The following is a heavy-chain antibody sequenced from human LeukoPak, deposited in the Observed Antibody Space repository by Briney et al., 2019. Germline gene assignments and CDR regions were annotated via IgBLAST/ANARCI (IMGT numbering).Heavy chain of an antibody. CDR3: ARDGPNQWIQLWTGVYYYYGMDV. CDR2: IKQDGSEK. V-gene: IGHV3-7*01. CDR1: GFTFSSYW. Sequence: GGSLRLSCAASGFTFSSYWMSWVRQAPGKGLEWVANIKQDGSEKYYVDSVKGRFTISRDNAKNSLYLQMNSLRAEDTAVYYCARDGPNQWIQLWTGVYYYYGMDVWGQGTTVTVPS. D-gene: IGHD5-18*01. J-gene: IGHJ6*02.